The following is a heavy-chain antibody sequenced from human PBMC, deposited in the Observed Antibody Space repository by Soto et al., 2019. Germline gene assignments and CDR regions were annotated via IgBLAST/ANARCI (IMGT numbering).Heavy chain of an antibody. CDR1: GYTFTSYG. CDR3: ARDTDIVVVVASDRDY. D-gene: IGHD2-15*01. V-gene: IGHV1-18*01. J-gene: IGHJ4*02. CDR2: ISAYNGNT. Sequence: QVQLVQSGAEVKKPGASVKVSCKASGYTFTSYGISWVRQAPGQGLEWMGWISAYNGNTNYAQKLQGRVTMTTDPSTSTAYMELRSLRSDATAVYYCARDTDIVVVVASDRDYWGQGPLVTVSS.